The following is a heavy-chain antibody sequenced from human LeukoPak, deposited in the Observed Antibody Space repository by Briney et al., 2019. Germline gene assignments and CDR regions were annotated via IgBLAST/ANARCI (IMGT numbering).Heavy chain of an antibody. CDR2: IYPGDSDT. Sequence: GESLKISCKGSGYSFTNYWIGWVRQMPGKGLEWMGVIYPGDSDTRYSPSFQGQVTISADKSISTAYLHWSGLKASGTAMYYCARLYYYDSSGYFDYWGQGTLVTVSS. CDR1: GYSFTNYW. CDR3: ARLYYYDSSGYFDY. V-gene: IGHV5-51*01. D-gene: IGHD3-22*01. J-gene: IGHJ4*02.